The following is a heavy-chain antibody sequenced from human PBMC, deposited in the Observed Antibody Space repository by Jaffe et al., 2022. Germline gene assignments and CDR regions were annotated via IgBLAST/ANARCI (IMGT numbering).Heavy chain of an antibody. CDR2: ISSSGSTI. CDR3: AREGMEANPTGYYYYYMDV. Sequence: EVQLVESGGGLVQPGGSLRLSCAASGFTFSSYEMNWVRQAPGKGLEWVSYISSSGSTIYYADSVKGRFTISRDNAKNSLYLQMNSLRAEDTAVYYCAREGMEANPTGYYYYYMDVWGKGTTVTVSS. CDR1: GFTFSSYE. D-gene: IGHD4-17*01. V-gene: IGHV3-48*03. J-gene: IGHJ6*03.